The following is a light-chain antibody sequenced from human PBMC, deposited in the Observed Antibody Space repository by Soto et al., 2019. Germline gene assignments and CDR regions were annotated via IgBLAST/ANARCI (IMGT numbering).Light chain of an antibody. CDR1: SSDVGGYNY. J-gene: IGLJ2*01. CDR2: EVS. V-gene: IGLV2-14*01. CDR3: SSYTSSSAVV. Sequence: QSALTQPASVSGSPGQSITISCTGGSSDVGGYNYVSWYQHHPGKAPKLMIYEVSYRPSGVSIRFSGSKSGNTASLTISGLQAEDEADYYCSSYTSSSAVVFGGGTKLTVL.